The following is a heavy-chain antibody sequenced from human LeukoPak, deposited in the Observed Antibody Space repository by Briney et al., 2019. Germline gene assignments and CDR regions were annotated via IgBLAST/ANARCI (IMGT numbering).Heavy chain of an antibody. CDR3: AREDGSGSTYAFDI. J-gene: IGHJ3*02. V-gene: IGHV4-34*01. Sequence: SETLSLTCTLSGGSISSSYWSWIRQPPGKGLEWIGEINHSGSTNHNPSLKSRVTISVDTAKNQFSLKLSSVTAADTAVYYCAREDGSGSTYAFDIWGQGTMVTVSS. CDR1: GGSISSSY. D-gene: IGHD3-10*01. CDR2: INHSGST.